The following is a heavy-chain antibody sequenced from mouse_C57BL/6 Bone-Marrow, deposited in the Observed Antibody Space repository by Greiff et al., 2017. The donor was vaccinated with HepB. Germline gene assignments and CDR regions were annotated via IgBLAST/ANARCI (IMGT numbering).Heavy chain of an antibody. CDR2: IHPNSGST. D-gene: IGHD1-1*02. Sequence: QVHVKQPGAELVKPGASVKLSCKASGYTFTSYWMHWVKQRPGQGLEWIGMIHPNSGSTNYNEKFKSKATLTVDKSSSTAYMQLSSLTSEDSAVYYCASRGNYGGYWGQGTTLTVSS. CDR3: ASRGNYGGY. CDR1: GYTFTSYW. V-gene: IGHV1-64*01. J-gene: IGHJ2*01.